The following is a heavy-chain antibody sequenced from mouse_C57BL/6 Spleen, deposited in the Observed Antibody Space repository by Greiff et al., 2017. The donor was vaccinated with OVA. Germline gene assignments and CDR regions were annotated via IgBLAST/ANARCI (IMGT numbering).Heavy chain of an antibody. Sequence: EVQGVESGGGLVKPGGSLKLSCAPSGFTFSDYGMHWVRQAPEKGLEWVAYISSGSSTIYYADTVKGRFTISRDNAKNTLFLQMTSLRSEDTAMYYCAREDYSNYPFAYWGQGTLVTVSA. J-gene: IGHJ3*01. D-gene: IGHD2-5*01. CDR3: AREDYSNYPFAY. CDR2: ISSGSSTI. CDR1: GFTFSDYG. V-gene: IGHV5-17*01.